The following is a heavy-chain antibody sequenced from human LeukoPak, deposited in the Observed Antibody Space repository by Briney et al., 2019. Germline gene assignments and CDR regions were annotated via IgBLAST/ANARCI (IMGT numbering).Heavy chain of an antibody. CDR1: GGSISSYY. D-gene: IGHD3-16*01. J-gene: IGHJ3*02. Sequence: PSETLSLTCTVSGGSISSYYWSWIRQPPGKGLEWIGYIYYSGSTNYNPSLKSRVTISVDPSKNQFSLKLSSVTAADTAVYYCARALYYVVEKSPAFDIWGQGTMVTVSS. CDR2: IYYSGST. V-gene: IGHV4-59*01. CDR3: ARALYYVVEKSPAFDI.